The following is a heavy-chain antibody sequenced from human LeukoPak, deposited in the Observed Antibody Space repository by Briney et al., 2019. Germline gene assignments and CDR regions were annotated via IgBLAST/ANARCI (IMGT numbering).Heavy chain of an antibody. V-gene: IGHV3-48*03. CDR1: GFSFSSLE. CDR3: ARDLTPESCPGGSCHEGDY. Sequence: AGTLRLSCATSGFSFSSLEMNWVRQAPGQGLDWVSHIDSTSTTIYYADPVKGRFTIPRDNAKKSLFLQMNSLRAEDTAVYYCARDLTPESCPGGSCHEGDYWGQGTLVTVSS. CDR2: IDSTSTTI. D-gene: IGHD2-8*02. J-gene: IGHJ4*02.